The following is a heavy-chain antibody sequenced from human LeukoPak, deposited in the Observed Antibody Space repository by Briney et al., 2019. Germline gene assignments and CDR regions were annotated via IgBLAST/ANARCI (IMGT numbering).Heavy chain of an antibody. D-gene: IGHD1-7*01. V-gene: IGHV1-69*05. J-gene: IGHJ3*02. CDR3: ARGGQLELRQAFDI. CDR1: GGTFSSYA. Sequence: SVKVSCKASGGTFSSYAISWVRQAPGQGLEWMGGIIPIFGTANYAQKFQGRVTITTDESTSTAYMELSSLRSEDTAVYYCARGGQLELRQAFDIWGQGTMVTVSS. CDR2: IIPIFGTA.